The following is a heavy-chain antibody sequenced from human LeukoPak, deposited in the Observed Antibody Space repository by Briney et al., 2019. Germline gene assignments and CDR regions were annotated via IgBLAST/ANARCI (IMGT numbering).Heavy chain of an antibody. V-gene: IGHV3-21*01. D-gene: IGHD2-15*01. Sequence: GGSLRLSCAASGFTFSSYSMNWVRQAPGKGLEWVSSISSSSSYIYYADSVKGRFTISRDNAKNSLYLQMNSLRAEDTAVYYCARGPRVVVVAATPLFDYWGQGTLVTVSS. J-gene: IGHJ4*02. CDR2: ISSSSSYI. CDR3: ARGPRVVVVAATPLFDY. CDR1: GFTFSSYS.